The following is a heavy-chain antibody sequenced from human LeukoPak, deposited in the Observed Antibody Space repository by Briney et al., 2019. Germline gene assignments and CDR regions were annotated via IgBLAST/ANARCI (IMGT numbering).Heavy chain of an antibody. Sequence: GGSLRLSCAASGFIVSSNYMNWVRQAPGKGLEWVSVIYTDGSTYYADSVKGRFTISRVISRNTVHLQMNSLRAGDTAVYYCARDPHGYNSYFDYWGQGTLVTVSS. D-gene: IGHD5-24*01. J-gene: IGHJ4*02. V-gene: IGHV3-53*01. CDR1: GFIVSSNY. CDR2: IYTDGST. CDR3: ARDPHGYNSYFDY.